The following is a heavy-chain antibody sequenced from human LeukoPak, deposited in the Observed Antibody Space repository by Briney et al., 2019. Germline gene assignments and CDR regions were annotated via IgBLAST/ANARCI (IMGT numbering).Heavy chain of an antibody. Sequence: GGSLRLSCAASGFTFSSYGMHWVRQAPGKGLEWVAFIRYDGSNKYYADSVKGRFTISRDNSKNTLYLQMNSLRAEDTAVYYCAKLNPTSIFLDYWGQGTLVTVSS. CDR3: AKLNPTSIFLDY. D-gene: IGHD3-9*01. V-gene: IGHV3-30*02. CDR1: GFTFSSYG. J-gene: IGHJ4*02. CDR2: IRYDGSNK.